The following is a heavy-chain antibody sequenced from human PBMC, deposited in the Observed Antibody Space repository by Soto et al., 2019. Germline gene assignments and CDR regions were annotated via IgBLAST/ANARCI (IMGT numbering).Heavy chain of an antibody. CDR3: ARKVLGSTSRPDWWYFDL. J-gene: IGHJ2*01. V-gene: IGHV3-23*01. Sequence: EVQLLESGGGLVQPGGSLRLSCVGSVFTFINYAMNWVRQTPGKGLEWVSGISGGGDRTFDADSVKGRFTISRDNSKNTVNLQMNSLRADDTAVYYCARKVLGSTSRPDWWYFDLWGRGTLVTVSS. D-gene: IGHD2-2*01. CDR1: VFTFINYA. CDR2: ISGGGDRT.